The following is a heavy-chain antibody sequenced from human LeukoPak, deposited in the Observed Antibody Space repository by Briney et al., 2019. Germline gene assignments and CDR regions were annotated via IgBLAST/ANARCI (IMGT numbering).Heavy chain of an antibody. Sequence: SGGSLRLSCAASGFTFSDSYMSWIRQAPGKGLEWISYITSSGSTIYYADSVKGRFTISRDNAKNSLYLQMNSLRAEDTAVYYCARGSRGYYFDYWGQGTLVTVSS. CDR3: ARGSRGYYFDY. D-gene: IGHD1-26*01. CDR2: ITSSGSTI. J-gene: IGHJ4*02. V-gene: IGHV3-11*04. CDR1: GFTFSDSY.